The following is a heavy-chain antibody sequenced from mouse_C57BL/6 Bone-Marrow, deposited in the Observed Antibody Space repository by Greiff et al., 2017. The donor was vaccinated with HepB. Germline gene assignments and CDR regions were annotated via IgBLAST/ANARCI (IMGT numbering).Heavy chain of an antibody. CDR3: TGGTGAFYY. CDR2: IRLKSDNYAT. V-gene: IGHV6-3*01. D-gene: IGHD4-1*01. Sequence: EVKLQESGGGLVQPGGSMKLSCVASGFTFSNYWMNWVRQSPEKGLEWVAQIRLKSDNYATHYAESVKGRFTISRDDSKSSVYLQMNNLRAEDTGIYYCTGGTGAFYYWGQGTTLTVSS. J-gene: IGHJ2*01. CDR1: GFTFSNYW.